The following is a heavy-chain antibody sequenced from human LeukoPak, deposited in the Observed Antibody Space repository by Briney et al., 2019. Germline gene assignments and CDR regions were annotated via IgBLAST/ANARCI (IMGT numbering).Heavy chain of an antibody. D-gene: IGHD3-10*01. CDR2: ISSSSSYI. V-gene: IGHV3-21*01. J-gene: IGHJ4*02. CDR1: GFTFSSYS. Sequence: GGSLRLSCAASGFTFSSYSMNWVRQAPGKGLEWVSSISSSSSYIYYADSVKGRFTISRDNAKNSLYLQMNSLRAEDTAVYYCARERKPMVRGVIIPNSLDYWGQGTLVTVSS. CDR3: ARERKPMVRGVIIPNSLDY.